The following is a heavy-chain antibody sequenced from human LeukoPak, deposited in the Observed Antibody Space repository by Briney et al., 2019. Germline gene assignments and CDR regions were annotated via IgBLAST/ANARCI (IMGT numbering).Heavy chain of an antibody. V-gene: IGHV3-23*01. CDR2: ISSSGNT. J-gene: IGHJ4*02. Sequence: PGGSLRLSCAASGFTFGRSAMTWVRQTPGKGLEWFSSISSSGNTYYADSVKGRFTISRDNSKNLVNLQMNSLRAEDTAIYYCVKGRMSEDGLDFWGQGFLVTVSS. CDR1: GFTFGRSA. CDR3: VKGRMSEDGLDF. D-gene: IGHD5-24*01.